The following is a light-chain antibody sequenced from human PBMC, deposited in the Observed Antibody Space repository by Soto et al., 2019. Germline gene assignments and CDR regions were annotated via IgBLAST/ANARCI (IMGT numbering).Light chain of an antibody. Sequence: DIVMTQSPLSLPVTPGEPASISCRSSQSLLHSNGYNYLDWYLQKPGQSPQLLIYLGSSRSSGVPDRFSGGGSGTDFTLKISRVEAEDVGVYYCMQALQIPSGITFGQGTRLEIK. V-gene: IGKV2-28*01. J-gene: IGKJ5*01. CDR3: MQALQIPSGIT. CDR1: QSLLHSNGYNY. CDR2: LGS.